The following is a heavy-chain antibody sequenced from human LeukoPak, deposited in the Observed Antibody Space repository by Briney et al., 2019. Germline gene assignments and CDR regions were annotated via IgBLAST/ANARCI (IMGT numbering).Heavy chain of an antibody. CDR2: IKEDRGRE. Sequence: GGSLRLSCVASGLIVSNHWMSWVRQAPGKGLEWVANIKEDRGREYYMDSEKGRFTISKDSAKNSLYLQMNSLRVEDTAMYYCASLDTAKQPLANHWGQGTLVTVSS. J-gene: IGHJ5*02. V-gene: IGHV3-7*03. CDR1: GLIVSNHW. D-gene: IGHD5-18*01. CDR3: ASLDTAKQPLANH.